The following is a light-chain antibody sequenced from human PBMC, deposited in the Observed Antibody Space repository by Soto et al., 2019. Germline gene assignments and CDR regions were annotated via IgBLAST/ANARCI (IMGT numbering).Light chain of an antibody. CDR3: QSYDSSLSGSWV. J-gene: IGLJ3*02. CDR2: GNI. Sequence: QAVVTQSPSVSGAPGQRVTISCTGSSSNIGAGYDVHWYQQLPGTAPKLLMYGNINRPSGVPVRFSGSKSGTSASLTITGLQAEDEADYYCQSYDSSLSGSWVFGGGTKLTVL. CDR1: SSNIGAGYD. V-gene: IGLV1-40*01.